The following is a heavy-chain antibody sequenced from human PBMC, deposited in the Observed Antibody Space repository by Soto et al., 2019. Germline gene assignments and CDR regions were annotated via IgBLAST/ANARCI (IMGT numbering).Heavy chain of an antibody. V-gene: IGHV3-11*01. CDR2: ISSNGSTI. CDR1: GFTFSDYY. CDR3: ASGFTYYYDFDY. D-gene: IGHD3-10*01. Sequence: GGSLRLSCAASGFTFSDYYMSWIRQAPGKGLEWVSYISSNGSTIYYADSVKGRFTISRDNAKNSLYLQMNSLRAEDTAVYYCASGFTYYYDFDYWGQGTLVTVSS. J-gene: IGHJ4*02.